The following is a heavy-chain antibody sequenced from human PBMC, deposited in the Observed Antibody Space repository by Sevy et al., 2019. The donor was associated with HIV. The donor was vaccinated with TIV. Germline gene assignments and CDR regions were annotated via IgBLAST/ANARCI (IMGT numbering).Heavy chain of an antibody. CDR3: ARDSWLRGISGDFDY. Sequence: ASVKVSCTASGYTFTTRGLTWVRQAPGQGLEWMGWISAYGDTDYAQQVQGRITMTTDTSTKTAYMELRNLRSDDTAVYYCARDSWLRGISGDFDYWGQGTLVTVSS. V-gene: IGHV1-18*01. CDR2: ISAYGDT. J-gene: IGHJ4*02. CDR1: GYTFTTRG. D-gene: IGHD3-10*01.